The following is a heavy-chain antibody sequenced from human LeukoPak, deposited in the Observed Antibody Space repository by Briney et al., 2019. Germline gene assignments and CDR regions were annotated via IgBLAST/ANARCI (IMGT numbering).Heavy chain of an antibody. J-gene: IGHJ2*01. CDR3: ARVSSSWYQDWYFDL. Sequence: SSETLSLTCTVSGGSISSYYWSWIRQPAGKGLEWIGRIDTSGNTNYKPSLKSRVTMSVDTSKKQFSLKLSPVTAADTAVYYCARVSSSWYQDWYFDLWGRGTLVTVSS. D-gene: IGHD6-13*01. CDR2: IDTSGNT. V-gene: IGHV4-4*07. CDR1: GGSISSYY.